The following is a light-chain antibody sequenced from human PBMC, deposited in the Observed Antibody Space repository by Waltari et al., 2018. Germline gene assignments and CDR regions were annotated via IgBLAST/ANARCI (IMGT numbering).Light chain of an antibody. CDR2: DLT. Sequence: QSALTQTASVSGSPGQSITISCTGTSSYVGGYNYVFWYQQHPDNAPKHMIFDLTKLPSGGSTRISGSKSGNTASLSISELQAEDEADYYCSSYTSTSTFVFGTGTNVTVL. CDR3: SSYTSTSTFV. V-gene: IGLV2-14*01. CDR1: SSYVGGYNY. J-gene: IGLJ1*01.